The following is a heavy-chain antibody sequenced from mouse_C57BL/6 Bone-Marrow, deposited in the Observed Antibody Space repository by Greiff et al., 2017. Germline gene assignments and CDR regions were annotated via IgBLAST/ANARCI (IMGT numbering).Heavy chain of an antibody. CDR2: IDPSDSYT. CDR3: AGRTYYAMDY. CDR1: GYTFTSYW. J-gene: IGHJ4*01. Sequence: QVQLQQPGAELVKPGASVTLSCKASGYTFTSYWMQWVKQRPGQGLEWIGEIDPSDSYTHYNQKFKGKATLTVDTYSSTAYMQLSSLTSEDSAFYYCAGRTYYAMDYWCQGTSVTVSS. V-gene: IGHV1-50*01.